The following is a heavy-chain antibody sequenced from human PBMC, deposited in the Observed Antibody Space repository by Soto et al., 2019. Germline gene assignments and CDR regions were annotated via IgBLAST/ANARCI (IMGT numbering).Heavy chain of an antibody. D-gene: IGHD6-13*01. CDR1: GGSISSYY. V-gene: IGHV4-59*01. J-gene: IGHJ3*02. Sequence: QVQLQESGPGLVKPSETLSLTCTVSGGSISSYYWSWIRPPPGKGLEWIGYIYYSGSTNYNPSLKSRVTISVDTSKNQFSLKLSSVTAADTAVYYCARVGEQQLVGAFDIWGQGTMVTVSS. CDR2: IYYSGST. CDR3: ARVGEQQLVGAFDI.